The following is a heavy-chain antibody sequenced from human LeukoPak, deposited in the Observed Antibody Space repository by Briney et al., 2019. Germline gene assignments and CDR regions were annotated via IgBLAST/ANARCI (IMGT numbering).Heavy chain of an antibody. Sequence: GGSLRLSCAASGFTFSTYWMSWVRQAPGKGLEWVANIKQDGSQKYYVDSVKGRFTISRDNAKNSLYLQMNSLRAEDTAVYYCALLGFDYFDYWGQGTLVTVPS. CDR2: IKQDGSQK. CDR1: GFTFSTYW. J-gene: IGHJ4*02. CDR3: ALLGFDYFDY. V-gene: IGHV3-7*01.